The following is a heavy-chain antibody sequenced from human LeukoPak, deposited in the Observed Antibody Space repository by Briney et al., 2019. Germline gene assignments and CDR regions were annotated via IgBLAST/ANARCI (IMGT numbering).Heavy chain of an antibody. J-gene: IGHJ5*02. D-gene: IGHD2-2*01. Sequence: ALVKVSCKASGYAFTSYDINWVRQATGQGLEWMGWMRPNSGNTGYAQKFQGRVTMTRNTSISTAYMELSSLRSEDTAVYYCARTPFCSSTGCFYWFDPWGQGTLVTVSS. CDR3: ARTPFCSSTGCFYWFDP. V-gene: IGHV1-8*01. CDR2: MRPNSGNT. CDR1: GYAFTSYD.